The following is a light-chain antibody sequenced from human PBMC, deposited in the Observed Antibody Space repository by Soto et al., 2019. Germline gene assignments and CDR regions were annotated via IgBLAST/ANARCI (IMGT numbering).Light chain of an antibody. V-gene: IGKV3-15*01. J-gene: IGKJ1*01. CDR1: QSVNSN. CDR3: QEYNTRPWT. CDR2: GAS. Sequence: ETVMTQSPATLSVSPGERATLSCRASQSVNSNLAWYQQKLGQAPRVLIYGASTRATGIPDRFSGSGSGTEFILTISSLQSEDFAVYYCQEYNTRPWTFGQGTKVDIK.